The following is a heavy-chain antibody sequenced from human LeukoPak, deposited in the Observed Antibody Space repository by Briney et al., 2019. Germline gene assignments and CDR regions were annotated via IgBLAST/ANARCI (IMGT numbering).Heavy chain of an antibody. CDR3: ARADRLWFGGSQNWFDP. CDR2: IRPYNGNT. V-gene: IGHV1-18*01. D-gene: IGHD3-10*01. Sequence: ASVKVSCKASGYTFTSYGISWVRQAPGQELEWMGWIRPYNGNTNYAQKLQGRVTMTTDTSTSTAYMELSRLRSDDTAVYYCARADRLWFGGSQNWFDPWGQGTLVTVSS. CDR1: GYTFTSYG. J-gene: IGHJ5*02.